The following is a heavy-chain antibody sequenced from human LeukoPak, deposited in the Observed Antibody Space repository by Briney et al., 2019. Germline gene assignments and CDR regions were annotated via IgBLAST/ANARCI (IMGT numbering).Heavy chain of an antibody. D-gene: IGHD6-13*01. CDR2: ISGSGGST. CDR1: GFTFSSYA. J-gene: IGHJ4*02. Sequence: GGSLRLSCAASGFTFSSYAMSWVRLAPGKGLEWVSAISGSGGSTYYADSVKGRFTISRDNSKNTLYLQMNSLRAEDTAVYYCASNSSSWYWFDYWGQGTLVTVSS. V-gene: IGHV3-23*01. CDR3: ASNSSSWYWFDY.